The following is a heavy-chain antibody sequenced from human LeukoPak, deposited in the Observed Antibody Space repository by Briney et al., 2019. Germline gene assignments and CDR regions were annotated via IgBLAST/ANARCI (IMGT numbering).Heavy chain of an antibody. Sequence: PGGSLRLSCAVSGFTFSNYWMSWARQSPGKGQEWVANIYLDGSRAYYVDSVKGRFTISRDNAKNSLFLQMNSLSAEDTAVYYCGRAGPVTKDHFIDVWGKGTTVTVSS. CDR1: GFTFSNYW. CDR2: IYLDGSRA. CDR3: GRAGPVTKDHFIDV. D-gene: IGHD2-2*01. V-gene: IGHV3-7*01. J-gene: IGHJ6*03.